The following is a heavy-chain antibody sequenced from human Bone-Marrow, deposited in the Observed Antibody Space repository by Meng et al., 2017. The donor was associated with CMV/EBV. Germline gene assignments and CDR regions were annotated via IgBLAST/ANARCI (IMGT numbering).Heavy chain of an antibody. J-gene: IGHJ4*02. CDR1: GYTFTAHY. CDR2: IHPHRGDT. Sequence: KVSCKASGYTFTAHYFHWVRQAPGQGLEWMGWIHPHRGDTNYAQQFQGRVTLTRDTSINTGYMELTRLTSDDTAVYYCARDNNWGPDYWGQGTLVTVSS. D-gene: IGHD7-27*01. CDR3: ARDNNWGPDY. V-gene: IGHV1-2*02.